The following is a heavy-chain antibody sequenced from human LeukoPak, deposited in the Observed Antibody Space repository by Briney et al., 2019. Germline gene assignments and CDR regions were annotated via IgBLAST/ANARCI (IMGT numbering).Heavy chain of an antibody. D-gene: IGHD6-6*01. CDR3: ARDQRVKGRPDIDS. CDR2: ISSDGSST. V-gene: IGHV3-74*03. Sequence: GGSLRLSCAASGFTFRNHWMHWVRQTPGKGLVWVSRISSDGSSTTYADSVKGRFTISRDNAKNTLYLQMNNLRAEDTAMYYCARDQRVKGRPDIDSWGQGTLVIVSS. J-gene: IGHJ4*02. CDR1: GFTFRNHW.